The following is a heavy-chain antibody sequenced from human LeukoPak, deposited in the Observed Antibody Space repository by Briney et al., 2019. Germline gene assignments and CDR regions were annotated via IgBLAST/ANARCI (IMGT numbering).Heavy chain of an antibody. Sequence: GGSLRLSCVASGFKFDNSAMRWVRQAPGKGLEWVSGISWNSGEVAYADPVKGRFTISRDNSKNTLYLQMNSLRAEDTAVYYCAKVRAEWLVRGAYMDVWGKGTTVTVSS. CDR3: AKVRAEWLVRGAYMDV. CDR1: GFKFDNSA. V-gene: IGHV3-9*01. D-gene: IGHD6-19*01. J-gene: IGHJ6*03. CDR2: ISWNSGEV.